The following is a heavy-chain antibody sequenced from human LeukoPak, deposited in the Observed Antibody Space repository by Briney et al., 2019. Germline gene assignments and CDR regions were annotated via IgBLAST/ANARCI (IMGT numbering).Heavy chain of an antibody. CDR3: ATGGYDSSGYYMDY. CDR2: FDPEDGET. V-gene: IGHV1-24*01. CDR1: GYTLTELS. J-gene: IGHJ4*02. D-gene: IGHD3-22*01. Sequence: SVKVSCKVSGYTLTELSMHWVRQAPGKGLEWMGGFDPEDGETIYAQKFQGRVTMTEDTSTDTAYMELSSLRSEDTAVYYCATGGYDSSGYYMDYWGQGTLVTVSS.